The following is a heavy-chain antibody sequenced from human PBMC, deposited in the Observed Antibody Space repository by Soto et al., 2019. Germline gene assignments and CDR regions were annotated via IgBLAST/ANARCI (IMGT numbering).Heavy chain of an antibody. V-gene: IGHV2-5*02. CDR2: VYWDDDK. J-gene: IGHJ4*02. Sequence: QITLKESGPTLVKPTQTLTLTCTFSGFSLSTTGVAVGWIRQPPGKALEWLALVYWDDDKRYSPSLKSRLTITKDTSKNQVVLTTPNMDPVDAATYYCARHLTAVDYFDYLGQGTLVTVSS. CDR3: ARHLTAVDYFDY. CDR1: GFSLSTTGVA. D-gene: IGHD4-17*01.